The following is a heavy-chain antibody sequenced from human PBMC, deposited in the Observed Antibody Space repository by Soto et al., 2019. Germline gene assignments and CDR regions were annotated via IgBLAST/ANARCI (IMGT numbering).Heavy chain of an antibody. D-gene: IGHD2-2*02. CDR1: GFSFDEYA. V-gene: IGHV3-9*01. J-gene: IGHJ6*03. CDR3: AKGFCSSAKCYTYSYMDV. CDR2: VSWNSGTM. Sequence: EVQLVESGGGLVQPGRSLRLSCAASGFSFDEYAMHWVRQVPGKGLEWVSGVSWNSGTMGYGDSVKGRFTISRDNDKNSLYLQMNSLRAEDTAMYYCAKGFCSSAKCYTYSYMDVWGEGTTVTVSS.